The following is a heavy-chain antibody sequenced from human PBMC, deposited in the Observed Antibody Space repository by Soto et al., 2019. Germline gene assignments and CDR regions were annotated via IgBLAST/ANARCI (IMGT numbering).Heavy chain of an antibody. V-gene: IGHV3-30*03. CDR3: ARDIVLVPAAMGYYYGMDV. D-gene: IGHD2-2*01. J-gene: IGHJ6*02. CDR2: ISYDGSNK. CDR1: GFTFSSYG. Sequence: GGSLRLSCAASGFTFSSYGMHWVRQAPGKGLEWVAVISYDGSNKYYADSVKGRFTISRDNSKNTLYLQMNSLRAEDTAVYYCARDIVLVPAAMGYYYGMDVWGQGTTVTVSS.